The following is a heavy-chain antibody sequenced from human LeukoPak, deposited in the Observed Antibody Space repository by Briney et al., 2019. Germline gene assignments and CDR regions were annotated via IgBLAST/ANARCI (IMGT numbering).Heavy chain of an antibody. CDR1: GYTFTSYG. Sequence: ASVKVSCKASGYTFTSYGISWVRQAPGQGLEWMGWISAYNGNTNYAQKLQGRGTMTTDTSTSTAYMELRSLRSDDTAVYYCARDHDYDSSGWNDYWGQGTQVTVSS. V-gene: IGHV1-18*01. D-gene: IGHD3-22*01. J-gene: IGHJ4*02. CDR2: ISAYNGNT. CDR3: ARDHDYDSSGWNDY.